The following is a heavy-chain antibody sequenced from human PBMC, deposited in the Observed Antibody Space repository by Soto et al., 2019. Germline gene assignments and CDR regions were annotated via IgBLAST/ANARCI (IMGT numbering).Heavy chain of an antibody. J-gene: IGHJ4*02. CDR2: ISAYNGNT. D-gene: IGHD3-3*02. Sequence: ASVKVSCKASGYTFTSYGISWVRQAPGQGLEWMGWISAYNGNTNYAQKLQGRVTMTTDTSTSTAYMELRSLRSDDTAVYYCARSISGSSTHPALGYWGQGTMVTVYS. CDR3: ARSISGSSTHPALGY. CDR1: GYTFTSYG. V-gene: IGHV1-18*01.